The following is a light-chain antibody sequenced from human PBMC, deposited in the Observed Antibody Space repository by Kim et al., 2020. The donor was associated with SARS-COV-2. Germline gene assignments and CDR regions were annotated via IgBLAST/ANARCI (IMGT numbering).Light chain of an antibody. CDR3: NSYTGRNNV. V-gene: IGLV2-8*01. CDR2: EVD. Sequence: QSALTQPPSASGSPGQSVTISCTGTSSDVGGYNCVSWYQHHPGKAPKLLIYEVDKRPSGVPDRFSGSKSGNTASLTVSGLQAEDEADYYCNSYTGRNNVFGTGTQLTVL. J-gene: IGLJ1*01. CDR1: SSDVGGYNC.